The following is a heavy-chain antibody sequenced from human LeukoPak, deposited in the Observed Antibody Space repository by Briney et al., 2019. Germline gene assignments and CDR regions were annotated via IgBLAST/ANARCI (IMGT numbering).Heavy chain of an antibody. CDR1: GDSISSSSHY. CDR2: IYYSGST. Sequence: SETLSLTCSVSGDSISSSSHYWGWIRQPPGKGLEWIGYIYYSGSTNYNPSLKSRVTISVDTSNNKFSLKLTSLTAADTAVYYCVRHLSAGRPAFDIWGQGTMVTVS. V-gene: IGHV4-61*05. J-gene: IGHJ3*02. D-gene: IGHD2-15*01. CDR3: VRHLSAGRPAFDI.